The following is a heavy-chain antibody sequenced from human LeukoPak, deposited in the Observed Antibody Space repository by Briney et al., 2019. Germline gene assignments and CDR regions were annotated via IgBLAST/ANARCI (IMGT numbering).Heavy chain of an antibody. J-gene: IGHJ3*02. V-gene: IGHV1-69*13. CDR2: TIPIFGTA. CDR1: GGTFSRYA. Sequence: GASVKVSCKASGGTFSRYAISWVRQAPGQGLEWMGGTIPIFGTANYAQKFQGRVTITADESTSTAYMELSSLRSEDTAVYYCARLGDHSSGWYDGVSATKNVRAFDIWGQGTMVTVSS. CDR3: ARLGDHSSGWYDGVSATKNVRAFDI. D-gene: IGHD6-19*01.